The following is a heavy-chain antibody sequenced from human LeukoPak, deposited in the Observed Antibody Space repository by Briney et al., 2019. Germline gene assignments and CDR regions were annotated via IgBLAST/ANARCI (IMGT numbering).Heavy chain of an antibody. D-gene: IGHD1-1*01. CDR1: GFTFTNSY. Sequence: GGSLRLSCAASGFTFTNSYMTWVRQAPGKGLEWLSYISGSGDDTNYAGSVRGRFTISRDNAKNSLYLQMNSLRVEDTAVYYCARDPRTVRIWGQGTLVTVSS. CDR2: ISGSGDDT. V-gene: IGHV3-11*06. CDR3: ARDPRTVRI. J-gene: IGHJ4*02.